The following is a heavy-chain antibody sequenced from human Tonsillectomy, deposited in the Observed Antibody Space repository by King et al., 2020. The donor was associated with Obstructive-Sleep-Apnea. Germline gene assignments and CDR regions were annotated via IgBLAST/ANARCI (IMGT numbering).Heavy chain of an antibody. V-gene: IGHV3-11*01. CDR3: ARIKKTYYYDASGYFEY. Sequence: VQLVESGGGLVKPGGSLRLSCAASGFTFTDYYMSWIRQAPGKGLEWAAYISSSGGTIYYADSGKGRFTISRDNAKNSLYLQMNSLRAEDTAVYYCARIKKTYYYDASGYFEYWGQGTQDTVPS. D-gene: IGHD3-22*01. J-gene: IGHJ4*02. CDR2: ISSSGGTI. CDR1: GFTFTDYY.